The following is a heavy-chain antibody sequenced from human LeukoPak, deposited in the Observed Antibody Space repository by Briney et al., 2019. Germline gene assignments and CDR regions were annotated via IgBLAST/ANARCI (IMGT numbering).Heavy chain of an antibody. J-gene: IGHJ4*02. CDR2: INSDGSGT. D-gene: IGHD2-2*01. CDR3: ARRLVTAGITDFFDS. V-gene: IGHV3-74*01. CDR1: GFNFSSYW. Sequence: GGSLRLSCAASGFNFSSYWMHWVRQAPGKGLVWVSRINSDGSGTSYADSLKGRLTISRDNAKNTLYLQMNGLTAEDTALYYCARRLVTAGITDFFDSWGQGTLVSVSS.